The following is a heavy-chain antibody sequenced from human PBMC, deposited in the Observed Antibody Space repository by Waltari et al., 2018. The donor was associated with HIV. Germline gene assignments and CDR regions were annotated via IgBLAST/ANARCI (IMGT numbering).Heavy chain of an antibody. J-gene: IGHJ4*02. CDR1: GFTFSNAW. Sequence: EVQLVESGGGLVKPGGSLRLSCAASGFTFSNAWMSWVRQAPGKGLEWVGRIKSKTDGGTADYAAPVKGRFTISRDDSKNTLYLQMSSLKTEDTAVYYCTTDLESGYDDYWGQGTLVTVSS. CDR3: TTDLESGYDDY. CDR2: IKSKTDGGTA. D-gene: IGHD5-12*01. V-gene: IGHV3-15*01.